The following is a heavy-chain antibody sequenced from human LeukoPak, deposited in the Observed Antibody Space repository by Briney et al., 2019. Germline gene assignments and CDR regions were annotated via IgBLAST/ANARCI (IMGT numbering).Heavy chain of an antibody. Sequence: PGRSLRLPCAASGFTFSSHGMHWVRQAPGKGLEWVAVIWYDGSNKYYGDSVEGRFTISRDNSKNTLYLHMNSLRAEDTAVYYCTRDMHSHYFDFWGQGTLVTVSS. CDR1: GFTFSSHG. CDR2: IWYDGSNK. D-gene: IGHD2-2*01. J-gene: IGHJ4*02. V-gene: IGHV3-33*01. CDR3: TRDMHSHYFDF.